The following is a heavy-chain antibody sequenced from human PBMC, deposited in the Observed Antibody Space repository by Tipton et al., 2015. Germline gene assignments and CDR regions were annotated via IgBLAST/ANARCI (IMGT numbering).Heavy chain of an antibody. CDR2: IIPLFNAT. Sequence: QSGAEVKKPGSSVKVSCKASVGPFSPYSFNWVRQAPGQGLEWMGGIIPLFNATKYAQKFHDRVTITADKSTSTAYLELSSLRSEDTALYYCTRGQVYGGSLAMDVWGQGTTVTVSS. D-gene: IGHD2/OR15-2a*01. CDR1: VGPFSPYS. V-gene: IGHV1-69*06. CDR3: TRGQVYGGSLAMDV. J-gene: IGHJ6*02.